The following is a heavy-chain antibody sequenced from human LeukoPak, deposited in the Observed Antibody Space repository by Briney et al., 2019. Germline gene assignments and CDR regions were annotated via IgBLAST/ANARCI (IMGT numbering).Heavy chain of an antibody. CDR2: ISSSGRNI. Sequence: KTGGSLRLSCAASGFNFNIYSMNWVRQAPGKGLEWVSSISSSGRNIYYADSVKGRFTISRDNAKNSLYVQMNSLRAEDTAVYYCARGRYSGYDQAGYYYYGMDVWGQGTTVTVSS. CDR1: GFNFNIYS. V-gene: IGHV3-21*01. J-gene: IGHJ6*02. CDR3: ARGRYSGYDQAGYYYYGMDV. D-gene: IGHD5-12*01.